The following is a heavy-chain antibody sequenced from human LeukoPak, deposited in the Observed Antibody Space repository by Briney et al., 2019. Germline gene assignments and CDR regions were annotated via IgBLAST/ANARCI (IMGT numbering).Heavy chain of an antibody. D-gene: IGHD3-10*01. CDR1: GFTFSSYS. CDR3: ARPPSRGNCLLSGNDY. J-gene: IGHJ4*02. CDR2: ISSSSSYI. V-gene: IGHV3-21*01. Sequence: GGSLRLSCAASGFTFSSYSMNWVRQAPGKGLEWVSSISSSSSYIYYADSVKGRFTISRDNAKNSLFLQMNSLRAEDTAVYYCARPPSRGNCLLSGNDYWGQGTLVTVSS.